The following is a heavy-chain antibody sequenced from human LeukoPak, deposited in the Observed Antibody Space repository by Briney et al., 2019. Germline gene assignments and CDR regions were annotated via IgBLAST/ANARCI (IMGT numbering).Heavy chain of an antibody. V-gene: IGHV3-23*01. D-gene: IGHD6-13*01. J-gene: IGHJ5*02. Sequence: GGSLRLSSVASGFTSTSYAMSRVPQTPGKGLEWVSSISGTGGYTYYADSLKVRFTIPRESSNNAFYPQRNSLRAEDTAVYYCSKARGTSSWFIWFDPWGQGTLVTVSS. CDR3: SKARGTSSWFIWFDP. CDR1: GFTSTSYA. CDR2: ISGTGGYT.